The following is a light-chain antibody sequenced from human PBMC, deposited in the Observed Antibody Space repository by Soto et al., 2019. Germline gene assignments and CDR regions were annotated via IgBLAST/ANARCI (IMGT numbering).Light chain of an antibody. V-gene: IGKV3-11*01. CDR1: QSVSSY. Sequence: EIVLTQSPATLSLSPGERATLSCRASQSVSSYLAWYQQKPGQAPRLLIYDASNKATGIPARFSGSGSGTYFTLTISSLEPADFAVYYCQQRSNWPPRFTFGPGTKVDIK. J-gene: IGKJ3*01. CDR2: DAS. CDR3: QQRSNWPPRFT.